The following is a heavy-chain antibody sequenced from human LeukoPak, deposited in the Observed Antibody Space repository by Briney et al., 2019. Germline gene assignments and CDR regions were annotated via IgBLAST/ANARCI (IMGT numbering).Heavy chain of an antibody. CDR1: GGSFSGYY. CDR2: IYYSGST. Sequence: SETLSLTCAVYGGSFSGYYWSWIRQPPGKGLEWIGYIYYSGSTYYNPSLKSRVTISVDTSKNQFSLKLSSVTAADTAVYYCARNTNHYDFWSGYYFHYGMDVWGQGATVTVSS. J-gene: IGHJ6*02. D-gene: IGHD3-3*01. V-gene: IGHV4-30-4*01. CDR3: ARNTNHYDFWSGYYFHYGMDV.